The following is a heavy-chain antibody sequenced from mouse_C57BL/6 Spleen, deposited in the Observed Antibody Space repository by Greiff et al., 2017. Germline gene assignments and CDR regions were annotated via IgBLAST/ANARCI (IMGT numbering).Heavy chain of an antibody. D-gene: IGHD4-1*01. J-gene: IGHJ2*01. CDR1: GFTFSSYG. V-gene: IGHV5-6*01. CDR3: ARHLGRGEYFDY. CDR2: ISSGGSYT. Sequence: EVKVVESGGDLVKPGGSLKLSCAASGFTFSSYGMSWVRQTPDKRLEWVATISSGGSYTYYPDSVKGRFTIARDNAKNTLYLQMSSLKSEDTAMYYCARHLGRGEYFDYWGQGTTLTVSS.